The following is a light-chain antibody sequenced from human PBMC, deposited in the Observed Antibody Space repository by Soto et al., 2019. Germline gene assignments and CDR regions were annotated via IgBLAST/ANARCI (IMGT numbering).Light chain of an antibody. CDR1: SSNIGAGYD. Sequence: QSVLTQPPSVSGAPGQRVTICCTGSSSNIGAGYDVHWYQQLPGTAPKLLIYGNSNRPSGVPDRFSGSKSGTLASLAITGLQAEDEADYYCQSYDSSLRVSVFGEGTKLTVL. CDR2: GNS. CDR3: QSYDSSLRVSV. V-gene: IGLV1-40*01. J-gene: IGLJ2*01.